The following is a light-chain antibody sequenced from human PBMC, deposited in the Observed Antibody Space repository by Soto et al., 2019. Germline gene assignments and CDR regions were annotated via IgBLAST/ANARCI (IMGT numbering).Light chain of an antibody. V-gene: IGKV1-39*01. CDR3: QQSYRTPFT. J-gene: IGKJ3*01. CDR1: QSISSY. Sequence: DIQMTQSPSSPSASIGDRVTITCRASQSISSYLNWYQQKPGKAPKLLIYAASSLQSGVPSRFSGSGSGTDFTLTIISLQTEDFATYYCQQSYRTPFTFGPGTKVDI. CDR2: AAS.